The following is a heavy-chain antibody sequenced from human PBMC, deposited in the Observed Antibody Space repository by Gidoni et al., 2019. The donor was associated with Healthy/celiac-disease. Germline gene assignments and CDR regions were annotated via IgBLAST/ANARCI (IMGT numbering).Heavy chain of an antibody. D-gene: IGHD1-26*01. V-gene: IGHV2-70*01. CDR1: GFSLSTSGMC. CDR3: ARILGGVGATRSDAFDI. Sequence: FSGFSLSTSGMCVSWIRQPPGKALEWLALIDWDDDKYYSTSLKTRLTISKDTSKNQVVLTMTNMDPVDTATYYCARILGGVGATRSDAFDIWGQGTMVTVSS. J-gene: IGHJ3*02. CDR2: IDWDDDK.